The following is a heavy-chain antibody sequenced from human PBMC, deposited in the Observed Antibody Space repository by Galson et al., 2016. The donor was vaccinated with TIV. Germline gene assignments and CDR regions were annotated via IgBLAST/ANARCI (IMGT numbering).Heavy chain of an antibody. CDR1: GFTFSSYG. J-gene: IGHJ4*02. V-gene: IGHV3-21*05. Sequence: SLRLSCAASGFTFSSYGLQWVRQAPGKGLEWVSLISFTADYIYFADSVKGRFTISRDNAKRSLHLQMNSLRAEDTAIYYCSRIQTYGSGSYCNDYWGPGTLVTVSS. CDR3: SRIQTYGSGSYCNDY. D-gene: IGHD3-10*01. CDR2: ISFTADYI.